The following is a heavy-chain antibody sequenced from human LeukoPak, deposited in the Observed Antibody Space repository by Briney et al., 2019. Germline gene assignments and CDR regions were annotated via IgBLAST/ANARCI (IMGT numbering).Heavy chain of an antibody. V-gene: IGHV1-18*01. CDR2: ISAYNGNT. CDR1: GYTFTSYG. CDR3: AILGGYDYRGYYYYYMDV. D-gene: IGHD5-12*01. J-gene: IGHJ6*03. Sequence: ASVKVSCKASGYTFTSYGISWVRQAPGQGLEWMGWISAYNGNTNYAQKLQGRVTMTTDTSTSTAYMELRSLRSDDTAVYYCAILGGYDYRGYYYYYMDVWGKGTTVTVSS.